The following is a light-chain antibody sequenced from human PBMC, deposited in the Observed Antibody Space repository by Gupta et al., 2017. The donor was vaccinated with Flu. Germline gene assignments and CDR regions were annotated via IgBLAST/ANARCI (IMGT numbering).Light chain of an antibody. CDR2: EGR. J-gene: IGLJ2*01. CDR3: CSYASSHVI. V-gene: IGLV2-23*01. Sequence: QSALTQPASVSGSPGQSITISCAGTSSDIGSYNFVSWYQHHPDKAPKLIIYEGRKRPSGIANRFSGLKSGNTASLTISGLQAEDEADYYCCSYASSHVIFGGGTKLTVL. CDR1: SSDIGSYNF.